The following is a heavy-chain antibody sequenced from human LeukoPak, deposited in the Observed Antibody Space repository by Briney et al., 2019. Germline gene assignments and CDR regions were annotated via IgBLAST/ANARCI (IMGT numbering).Heavy chain of an antibody. V-gene: IGHV3-23*01. J-gene: IGHJ4*02. Sequence: PWGSLRLSCAASGFTFNTFAMSWVRQAPGKGLEWVSSIKGSSDNTYYADSVKGRFTISRDNSKNTLYLQMNSLRAEDTAVYYCAGYSSGFVYYFDYWGQGTLVTVSS. CDR2: IKGSSDNT. CDR1: GFTFNTFA. D-gene: IGHD6-19*01. CDR3: AGYSSGFVYYFDY.